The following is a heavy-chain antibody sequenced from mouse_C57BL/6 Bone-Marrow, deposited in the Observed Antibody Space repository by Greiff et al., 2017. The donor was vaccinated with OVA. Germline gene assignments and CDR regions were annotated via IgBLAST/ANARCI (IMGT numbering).Heavy chain of an antibody. J-gene: IGHJ3*01. CDR1: GFTFSDYY. CDR3: ARHYYYGSSWFAY. V-gene: IGHV5-12*01. Sequence: EVQVVESGGGLVQPGGSLKLSCAASGFTFSDYYMYWVRQTPEKRLEWVAYISNGGGSTYYPDTVKGRFTISRDNAKNTLYLQMSRLKSEDTAMYYCARHYYYGSSWFAYWGQGTLVTVSA. D-gene: IGHD1-1*01. CDR2: ISNGGGST.